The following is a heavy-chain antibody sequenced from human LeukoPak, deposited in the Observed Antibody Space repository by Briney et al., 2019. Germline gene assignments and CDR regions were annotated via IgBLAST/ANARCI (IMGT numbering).Heavy chain of an antibody. J-gene: IGHJ6*03. D-gene: IGHD2-2*01. CDR3: AGPYCSSTSCSTHHYYYYMDV. CDR1: GGIFSSYA. Sequence: SVKVSCKASGGIFSSYAISWVRQAPGQGLEWMGGIIPIFGTANYAQKFQGRVTITADESTSAAYMELSSLRSEDTAVYYCAGPYCSSTSCSTHHYYYYMDVWGKGTTVTVSS. V-gene: IGHV1-69*01. CDR2: IIPIFGTA.